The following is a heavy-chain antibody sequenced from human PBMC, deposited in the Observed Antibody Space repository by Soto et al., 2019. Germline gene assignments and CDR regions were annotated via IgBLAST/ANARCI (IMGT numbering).Heavy chain of an antibody. CDR2: IYYSGST. V-gene: IGHV4-39*01. CDR3: NKWFGELLRYYYYYMDV. Sequence: SETLSLTCTVSGGSISSSSYYWGWIRQPPWKGLEWIGSIYYSGSTYYNPSLKSRVTISVDTSKNQFSLKLSSVTAADTAVYYCNKWFGELLRYYYYYMDVWGKGTTVTVSS. J-gene: IGHJ6*03. CDR1: GGSISSSSYY. D-gene: IGHD3-10*01.